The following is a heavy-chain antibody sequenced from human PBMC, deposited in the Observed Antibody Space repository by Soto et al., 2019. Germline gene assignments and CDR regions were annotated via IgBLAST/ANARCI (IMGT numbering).Heavy chain of an antibody. D-gene: IGHD2-8*02. J-gene: IGHJ3*02. Sequence: GGSLRLSCAASGFTFSKYWMSWVRQAPGKGLEWVANIKQDGSEKYYVDSVKGRFTISRDNAKNSLSLQMNSLRAEDTAVYYCAKATATGGGAFDICGQGTVVTVSS. CDR1: GFTFSKYW. V-gene: IGHV3-7*01. CDR3: AKATATGGGAFDI. CDR2: IKQDGSEK.